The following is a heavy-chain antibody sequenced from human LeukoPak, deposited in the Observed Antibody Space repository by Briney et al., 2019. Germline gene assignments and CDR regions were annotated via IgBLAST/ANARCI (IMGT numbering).Heavy chain of an antibody. Sequence: SETLSLTCTVSGGSTSSYYWSWIRQPAGTGLEWIGRIQTSGSTNYNPSLKSRVTMSVDTSKNKFSLKVNSVTAADTAVYYCARVGSGWSFDYWGQGTLVTVSS. D-gene: IGHD6-19*01. V-gene: IGHV4-4*07. CDR3: ARVGSGWSFDY. CDR1: GGSTSSYY. CDR2: IQTSGST. J-gene: IGHJ4*02.